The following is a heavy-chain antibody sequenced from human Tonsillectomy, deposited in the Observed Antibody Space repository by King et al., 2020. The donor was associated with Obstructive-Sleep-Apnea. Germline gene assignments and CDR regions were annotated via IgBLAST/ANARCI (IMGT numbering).Heavy chain of an antibody. J-gene: IGHJ3*02. CDR2: IYPGDSDS. V-gene: IGHV5-51*01. CDR3: ARVSRWAFDI. Sequence: VQLVESGVEVKKPGESLKISCKGSGYSFSDNWIGGVRQMPGKGLEWMGIIYPGDSDSRYSPSFEGQVTFSADRSISTAYLQWSSLKASDTAMYYCARVSRWAFDIWGQGTMVAVSS. CDR1: GYSFSDNW.